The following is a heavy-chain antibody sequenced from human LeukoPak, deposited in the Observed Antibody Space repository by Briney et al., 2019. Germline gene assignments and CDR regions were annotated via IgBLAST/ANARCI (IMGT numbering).Heavy chain of an antibody. V-gene: IGHV4-30-4*01. J-gene: IGHJ6*02. D-gene: IGHD3-3*01. CDR1: GGSISSGDYY. Sequence: SETLSLTCTVSGGSISSGDYYWSWIRQPPGKGLEWIGYIYYGGSTYYNPSLKSRVTISVDTSKNQFSLKLSSVTAADTAVYYCARDEFLEWLSPPYYGMDVWGQGTTVTVSS. CDR3: ARDEFLEWLSPPYYGMDV. CDR2: IYYGGST.